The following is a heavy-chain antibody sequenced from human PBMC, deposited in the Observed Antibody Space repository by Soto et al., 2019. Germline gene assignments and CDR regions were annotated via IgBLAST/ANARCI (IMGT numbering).Heavy chain of an antibody. CDR2: ISYDGSNK. V-gene: IGHV3-30*18. Sequence: GGSLRLSCAASGFTFSSYGMHWVRQAPGKGLEWVAVISYDGSNKYYADSVKGRFTISRDNSKNTLYLQMNSLRAEDTAVYYCAKVTIPEGFGELFPNYYGMDVWGQGTTVTVSS. CDR3: AKVTIPEGFGELFPNYYGMDV. CDR1: GFTFSSYG. D-gene: IGHD3-10*01. J-gene: IGHJ6*02.